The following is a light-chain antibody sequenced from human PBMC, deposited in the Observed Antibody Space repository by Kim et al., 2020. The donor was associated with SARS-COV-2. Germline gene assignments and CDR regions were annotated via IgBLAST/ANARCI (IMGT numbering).Light chain of an antibody. Sequence: GERGPTSSCGTNSKTGSNAINWDQPRQGTAPQILVYRNDQRRSGVPDRISASKSGTSGSLAISGLRSEDEADYYCAAWDDSLSGVVFGGGTQLTVL. CDR3: AAWDDSLSGVV. CDR1: NSKTGSNA. CDR2: RND. V-gene: IGLV1-47*01. J-gene: IGLJ3*02.